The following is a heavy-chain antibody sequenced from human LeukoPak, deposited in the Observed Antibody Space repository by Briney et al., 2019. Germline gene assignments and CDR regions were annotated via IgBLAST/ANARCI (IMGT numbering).Heavy chain of an antibody. D-gene: IGHD2-2*01. CDR2: ISAYNGNT. V-gene: IGHV1-18*01. CDR3: ERAEGPTNYYGMYG. CDR1: GYTFTSFG. J-gene: IGHJ6*02. Sequence: ASVKVSCKASGYTFTSFGISWVRQAPGQGLEWMGWISAYNGNTKSAQTFQGRVTMTTDTSTNTAYLELRSLRSDATAWFYCERAEGPTNYYGMYGRGQGTTVTVSS.